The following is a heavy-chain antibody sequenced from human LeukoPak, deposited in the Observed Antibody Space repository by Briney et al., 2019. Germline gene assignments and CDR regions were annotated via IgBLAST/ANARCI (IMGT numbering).Heavy chain of an antibody. CDR3: ARGYYDFSYYFDY. V-gene: IGHV1-3*03. D-gene: IGHD3-3*01. CDR1: GCTFTSYA. CDR2: INAGNGNT. Sequence: ASVKVSCKASGCTFTSYAMHWVRQAPGQRLEWMGWINAGNGNTKYSQEFQGRVTITRDTSASTAYMELSSLRSEDMAVYYCARGYYDFSYYFDYWGQGTLVTVSS. J-gene: IGHJ4*02.